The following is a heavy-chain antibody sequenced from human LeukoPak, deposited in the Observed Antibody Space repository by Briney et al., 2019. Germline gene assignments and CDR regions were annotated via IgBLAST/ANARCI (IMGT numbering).Heavy chain of an antibody. V-gene: IGHV1-3*01. D-gene: IGHD2-15*01. CDR1: GYTFTSYA. Sequence: ASVKVSCKASGYTFTSYAMHWVRQAPGQRLEWMGWINAGNGNTKYSRKFQGRVTITRDTSASTAYMELSSLRSEDTAVYYCARASRYCSGGSCYFLPFDYWGQGTLVTVSS. J-gene: IGHJ4*02. CDR3: ARASRYCSGGSCYFLPFDY. CDR2: INAGNGNT.